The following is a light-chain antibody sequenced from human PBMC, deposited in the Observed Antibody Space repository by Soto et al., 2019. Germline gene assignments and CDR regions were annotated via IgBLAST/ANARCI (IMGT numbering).Light chain of an antibody. CDR3: QQYKSYSPTT. CDR2: DDC. V-gene: IGKV1-5*01. CDR1: QSISSW. J-gene: IGKJ1*01. Sequence: DIQMTQSPSTLSASVGERVTITCRASQSISSWLAWYQQKPGKAPKLRIYDDCSLESGVPSRFSGSGSGTEFTLTISSLQPDDFATYDCQQYKSYSPTTFGQGTKVDIK.